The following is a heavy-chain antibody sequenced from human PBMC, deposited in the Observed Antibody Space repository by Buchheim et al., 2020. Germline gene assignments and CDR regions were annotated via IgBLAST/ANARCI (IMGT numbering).Heavy chain of an antibody. CDR1: GGSIENYY. V-gene: IGHV4-59*01. CDR3: ARGGRWELPTFH. D-gene: IGHD4-23*01. CDR2: ISDTGST. Sequence: QVQLQESGPGLVKPSETLSLTCTVSGGSIENYYWSWIRQPPRKGLEWIAYISDTGSTSSNPSLKSRISIFINTSKNQFSLAMTSATAAYTAVYYCARGGRWELPTFHWGQGTL. J-gene: IGHJ4*02.